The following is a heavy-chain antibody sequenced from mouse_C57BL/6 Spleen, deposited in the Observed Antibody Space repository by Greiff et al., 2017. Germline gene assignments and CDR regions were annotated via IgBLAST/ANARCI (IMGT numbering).Heavy chain of an antibody. Sequence: QVQLQQPGAELVRPGTSVKLSCKASGYTFTSYWMHWVKQRPGQGLEWIGVIDPSDSYTNYNQKFKGKATLTVDTSSSTAYMQLSSLTSEDSAVYYCARDYYGLDYWGQGTTLTVSS. D-gene: IGHD1-1*01. J-gene: IGHJ2*01. CDR3: ARDYYGLDY. CDR1: GYTFTSYW. CDR2: IDPSDSYT. V-gene: IGHV1-59*01.